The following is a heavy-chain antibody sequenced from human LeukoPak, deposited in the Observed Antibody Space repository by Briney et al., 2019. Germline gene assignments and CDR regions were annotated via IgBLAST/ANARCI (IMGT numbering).Heavy chain of an antibody. V-gene: IGHV4-31*03. Sequence: SETLSLTCTVSGGSISSGGYYWSWIRQHPGKGLEWIGYIYHSGSTYYNPSLKSRVTISVDTSKNQFSLKLSSVTAADTAVYYCARASSSYYYFDYWGQGTLVTVSS. CDR3: ARASSSYYYFDY. CDR1: GGSISSGGYY. CDR2: IYHSGST. J-gene: IGHJ4*02. D-gene: IGHD6-13*01.